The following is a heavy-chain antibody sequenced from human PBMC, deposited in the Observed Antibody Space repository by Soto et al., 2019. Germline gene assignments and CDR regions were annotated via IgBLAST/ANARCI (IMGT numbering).Heavy chain of an antibody. CDR3: AKVFSPEGGNYFDY. Sequence: EVQLLESGGGLVQPGGSLRLSCAASGFTFSNYAMNWVRQAQGKGLEWVSAISNSFSDGNTHYADSVKGRFTTSRDHDKNTVFLEMNSLRAEDTAVYYCAKVFSPEGGNYFDYWGQGTLVTVSS. V-gene: IGHV3-23*01. CDR1: GFTFSNYA. J-gene: IGHJ4*02. CDR2: ISNSFSDGNT.